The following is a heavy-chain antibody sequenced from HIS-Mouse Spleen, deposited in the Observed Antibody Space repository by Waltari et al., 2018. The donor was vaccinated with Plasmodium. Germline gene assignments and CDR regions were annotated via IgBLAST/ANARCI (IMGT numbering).Heavy chain of an antibody. CDR3: ARDLDYSNYYYYYGMDV. Sequence: QLQLQESGPGLVKPSETLSLTCTVSGGSISSSSYYWGWIRQPPGKGLGWIGSNYYRGGTNYNPSLKGRVTIAVDTSKNQFSLKLSSVTAADTAVYYCARDLDYSNYYYYYGMDVWGQGTTVTVSS. D-gene: IGHD4-4*01. J-gene: IGHJ6*02. CDR2: NYYRGGT. CDR1: GGSISSSSYY. V-gene: IGHV4-39*07.